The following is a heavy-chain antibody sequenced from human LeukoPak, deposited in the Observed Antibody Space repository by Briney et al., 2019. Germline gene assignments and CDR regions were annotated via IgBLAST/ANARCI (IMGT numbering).Heavy chain of an antibody. Sequence: SVKVSCKASGGTFSSYAISWVRQAPGQGLEWMGRIIPILGIANYAQKFQGRVTITADKSTSTAYMELSSLRSEDTAMYYCATGATIKIHDFWSGLLYFDDWGQGTLVTVSS. CDR2: IIPILGIA. D-gene: IGHD3-3*01. CDR1: GGTFSSYA. CDR3: ATGATIKIHDFWSGLLYFDD. V-gene: IGHV1-69*04. J-gene: IGHJ4*02.